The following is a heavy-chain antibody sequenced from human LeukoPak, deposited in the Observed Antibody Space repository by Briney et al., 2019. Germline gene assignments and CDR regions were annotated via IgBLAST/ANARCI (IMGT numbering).Heavy chain of an antibody. Sequence: ASVKVSCKVSGYTLTELSMHWVRQAPGKGLEWMGGFDPEDGETIYAQKFQGRATMTEDTSTDTAYMELSSLRSEDTAVYYCATVSSPAPSLRPSAAGTPLFDYWGQGTLVTVSS. CDR3: ATVSSPAPSLRPSAAGTPLFDY. CDR2: FDPEDGET. V-gene: IGHV1-24*01. CDR1: GYTLTELS. J-gene: IGHJ4*02. D-gene: IGHD6-13*01.